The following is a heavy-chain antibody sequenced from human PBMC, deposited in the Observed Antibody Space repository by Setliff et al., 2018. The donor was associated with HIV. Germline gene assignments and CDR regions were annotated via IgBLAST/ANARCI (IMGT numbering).Heavy chain of an antibody. CDR2: IYISGTT. D-gene: IGHD3-10*01. J-gene: IGHJ4*02. CDR1: GGSISSGSYY. V-gene: IGHV4-61*09. CDR3: AHNMEYYFGSGSHYYFDY. Sequence: SETLSLTCTVSGGSISSGSYYWSWIRQPAGKGLEWIGHIYISGTTNYNPSLKSRVTISVDTSKNQFSLKLSSVTAADTATYYCAHNMEYYFGSGSHYYFDYWGQGTLVTVSS.